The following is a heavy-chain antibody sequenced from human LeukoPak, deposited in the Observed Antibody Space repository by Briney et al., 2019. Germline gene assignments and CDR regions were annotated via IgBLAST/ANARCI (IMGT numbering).Heavy chain of an antibody. CDR1: GFTFSDYY. CDR2: ISSSGSTI. D-gene: IGHD6-13*01. CDR3: ARGIAAAGTTFDP. J-gene: IGHJ5*02. Sequence: GGSLRLSCAASGFTFSDYYMSWIRQAPGKGLEWVSYISSSGSTIYYADSVKGRFTISRDNAKSSLYLQVHSLRAEDTAVYYCARGIAAAGTTFDPWGQGTLVTVSS. V-gene: IGHV3-11*01.